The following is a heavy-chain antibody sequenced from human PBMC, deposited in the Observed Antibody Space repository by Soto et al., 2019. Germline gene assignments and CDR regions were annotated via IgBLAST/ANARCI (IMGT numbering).Heavy chain of an antibody. Sequence: PGGSLSLSCAASGFTFSDYYMSWIRQAPGKGLEWVSYISSSGSTIYYADSVKGRFTISRDNAKNSLYLQMNSLRAEDTAVYYCARLIAAGTYYYYYMDVWGKGTTVTVSS. CDR3: ARLIAAGTYYYYYMDV. J-gene: IGHJ6*03. D-gene: IGHD6-6*01. CDR1: GFTFSDYY. CDR2: ISSSGSTI. V-gene: IGHV3-11*01.